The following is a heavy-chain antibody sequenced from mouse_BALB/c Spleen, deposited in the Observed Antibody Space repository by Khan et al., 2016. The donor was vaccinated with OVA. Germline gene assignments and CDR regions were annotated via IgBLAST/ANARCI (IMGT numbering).Heavy chain of an antibody. Sequence: EVQLQESGPDLVKPSQSLSLTCTVTGYSITSGYSWNWIRQFPGNKLEWMGYINYSGNINYNPSLKSRISITRDTSKNQFFLQLNSVTTEEKASYYCARDGNYIDYWGHGTSVPVSS. D-gene: IGHD2-1*01. CDR3: ARDGNYIDY. CDR1: GYSITSGYS. V-gene: IGHV3-1*02. CDR2: INYSGNI. J-gene: IGHJ4*01.